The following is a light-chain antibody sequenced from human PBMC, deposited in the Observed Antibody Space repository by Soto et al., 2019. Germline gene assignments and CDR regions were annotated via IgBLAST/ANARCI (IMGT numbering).Light chain of an antibody. CDR1: NSNLGTNT. CDR3: ASWDDSLNGLYV. Sequence: QSVLTQPPSTSGTPGQRVTISCSGSNSNLGTNTVNWYQQLPGTAPKLLIYTNNQRPSGVPDRFSGSKSGTSASLAISGLQSDDEADYYCASWDDSLNGLYVFGTGTKVTVL. CDR2: TNN. J-gene: IGLJ1*01. V-gene: IGLV1-44*01.